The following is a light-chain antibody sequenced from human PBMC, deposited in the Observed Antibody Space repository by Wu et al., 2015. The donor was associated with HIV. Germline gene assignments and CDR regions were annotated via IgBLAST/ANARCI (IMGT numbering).Light chain of an antibody. CDR1: QSVSSD. CDR2: DAS. J-gene: IGKJ4*01. V-gene: IGKV3-11*01. Sequence: EIVMTQSPGTLSLSPGERATLSCRASQSVSSDLAWYQQKPGQAPRLLIYDASNRATDIPPRFSGSGSGTDFTLTISSLEPEDFAVYFCHQYSSWPALTFGGGTRVEIK. CDR3: HQYSSWPALT.